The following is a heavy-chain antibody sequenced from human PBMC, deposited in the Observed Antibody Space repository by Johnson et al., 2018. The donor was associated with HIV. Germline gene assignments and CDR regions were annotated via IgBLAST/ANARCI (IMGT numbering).Heavy chain of an antibody. CDR3: ARGSQYTYDCDDAHLLHAYGI. Sequence: QVQLVESGGALVQPGGSLRLSCAASGFTFSSYAMHWVRQAPGKGLEWVAVISYDGCERYYADSVKGRFTISRDSSKNTLYLQMNRLRAEDTAVYYCARGSQYTYDCDDAHLLHAYGIWGQGTMVTVSS. J-gene: IGHJ3*02. D-gene: IGHD2-21*02. V-gene: IGHV3-30*04. CDR1: GFTFSSYA. CDR2: ISYDGCER.